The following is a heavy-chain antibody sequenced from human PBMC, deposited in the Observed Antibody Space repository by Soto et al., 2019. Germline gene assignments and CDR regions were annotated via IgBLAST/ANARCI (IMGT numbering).Heavy chain of an antibody. J-gene: IGHJ6*02. CDR1: GFTFSTYG. D-gene: IGHD2-15*01. V-gene: IGHV3-33*01. Sequence: QVQLVESGGGVVQPGRSLRLSCAASGFTFSTYGMHWVRQAPGKGLEWVAIIWYDGSNKYYADSVKGRFTISRDNSKNTLYLQMNSLRAEDTAVYYCARVDCTGGSCRPYSYYDMDVWGQGTTVTVSS. CDR3: ARVDCTGGSCRPYSYYDMDV. CDR2: IWYDGSNK.